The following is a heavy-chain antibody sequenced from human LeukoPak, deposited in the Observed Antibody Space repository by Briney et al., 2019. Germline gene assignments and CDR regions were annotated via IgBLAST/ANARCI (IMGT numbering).Heavy chain of an antibody. V-gene: IGHV4-59*08. CDR3: ARQVVAATGPFDY. CDR1: GGSISSYY. J-gene: IGHJ4*02. Sequence: SETLSLTCTVSGGSISSYYWSWIRQPPGKGLEWIGYIYYSGSTNYNPSLKSRVTVSVDTSKNQFSLKLSSVTAADTAVYYCARQVVAATGPFDYWGQGTLVTVSS. D-gene: IGHD2-15*01. CDR2: IYYSGST.